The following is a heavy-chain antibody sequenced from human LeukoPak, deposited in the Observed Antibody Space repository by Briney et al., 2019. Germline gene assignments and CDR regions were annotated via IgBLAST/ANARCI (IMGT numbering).Heavy chain of an antibody. CDR1: GYTFIVYN. CDR2: MNPNSGDT. D-gene: IGHD2-2*01. Sequence: ASVKVSCKASGYTFIVYNIHWVRQAPGQGLEWMGWMNPNSGDTNNAQKFQGRITMTRDTSISTAYMELSSLRFDDTAVYYCARGVGSSWFDPCGQGTLVTVSS. CDR3: ARGVGSSWFDP. V-gene: IGHV1-2*02. J-gene: IGHJ5*02.